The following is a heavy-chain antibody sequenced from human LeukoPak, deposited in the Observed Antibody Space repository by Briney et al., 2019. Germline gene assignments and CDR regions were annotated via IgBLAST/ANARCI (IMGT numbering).Heavy chain of an antibody. CDR2: TYYRSKWYS. D-gene: IGHD3-10*01. J-gene: IGHJ4*02. CDR1: GDSVSSNSAA. V-gene: IGHV6-1*01. Sequence: QSQTLSLTCAISGDSVSSNSAAWNWIRQSPSRGLEWLGRTYYRSKWYSYYAPSVKSRITINPDTSKSQFSLQLKSVTPEDTAVYYCARMVGLVSDYGGQGTLVTVSA. CDR3: ARMVGLVSDY.